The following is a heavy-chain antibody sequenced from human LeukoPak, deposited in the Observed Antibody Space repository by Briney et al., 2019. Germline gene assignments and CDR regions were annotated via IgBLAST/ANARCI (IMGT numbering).Heavy chain of an antibody. J-gene: IGHJ3*02. D-gene: IGHD2-2*01. Sequence: PGGSLRLSCAASGFTFSSYGMHWVRQAPGKGLEWVAFIRYDGSNKYYADSVKGRFTISRDNSKNTLYLQMNSLRAEDTAVYYCAKDIIVVVPAAVDAFDIWGQGTMVTVSS. CDR1: GFTFSSYG. CDR2: IRYDGSNK. CDR3: AKDIIVVVPAAVDAFDI. V-gene: IGHV3-30*02.